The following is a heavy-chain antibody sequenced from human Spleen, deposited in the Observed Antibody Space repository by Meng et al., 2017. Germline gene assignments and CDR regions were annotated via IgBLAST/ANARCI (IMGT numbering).Heavy chain of an antibody. D-gene: IGHD6-13*01. Sequence: SETLSLTCAVYGGSFSGYYWSWIRQPPGKGLEWIGEINHSGSTNYNPSLKSRVTISVVTSKNQFSLKLSSVTAADTAVYYCASLYSSSWSGYYYYGMDVWGQGTTVTVSS. CDR2: INHSGST. CDR3: ASLYSSSWSGYYYYGMDV. J-gene: IGHJ6*02. CDR1: GGSFSGYY. V-gene: IGHV4-34*01.